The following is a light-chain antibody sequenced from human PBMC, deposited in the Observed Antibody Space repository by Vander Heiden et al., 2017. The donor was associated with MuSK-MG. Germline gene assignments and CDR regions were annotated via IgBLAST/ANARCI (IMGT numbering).Light chain of an antibody. CDR1: QSVFYSSNNKNY. CDR3: QQYNSSPLT. Sequence: DIEMTQFPDSLAVSLGERATINCKSSQSVFYSSNNKNYLAWYQHKPGQPPKLLIYWASTRESGVPDRFSGSGSGTDFTLTISRLQAEDVAVYYCQQYNSSPLTFGGGTKVEIK. V-gene: IGKV4-1*01. J-gene: IGKJ4*01. CDR2: WAS.